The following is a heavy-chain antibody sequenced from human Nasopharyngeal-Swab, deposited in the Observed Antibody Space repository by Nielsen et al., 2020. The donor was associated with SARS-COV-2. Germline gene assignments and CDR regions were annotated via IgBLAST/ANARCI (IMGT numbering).Heavy chain of an antibody. CDR1: GFTFSSYS. D-gene: IGHD1-7*01. V-gene: IGHV3-30*03. CDR2: IAHDASNE. J-gene: IGHJ4*02. Sequence: GGSLRLSCAASGFTFSSYSMSWLRQAPGKGLEWVAFIAHDASNEYYGDSVKGRFSISRDSSKNTLYLQMNSLRADDTAMYFCARDRSGETGTVGADWGQGTLVTVSS. CDR3: ARDRSGETGTVGAD.